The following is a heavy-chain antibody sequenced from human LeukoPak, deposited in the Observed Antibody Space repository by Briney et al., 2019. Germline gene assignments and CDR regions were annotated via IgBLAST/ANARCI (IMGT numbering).Heavy chain of an antibody. J-gene: IGHJ4*02. V-gene: IGHV3-15*01. CDR1: GFTFSNAW. CDR2: IKSKTDGGTT. Sequence: AGGSLRLSCAASGFTFSNAWMSWVRQAPGKGLEWVGRIKSKTDGGTTDYAAPVKGRFTISRDDSKNTLYLQMNSLKTEGTAVYYCTTEFVAGMYYSDYWGQGTLVTVSS. D-gene: IGHD6-19*01. CDR3: TTEFVAGMYYSDY.